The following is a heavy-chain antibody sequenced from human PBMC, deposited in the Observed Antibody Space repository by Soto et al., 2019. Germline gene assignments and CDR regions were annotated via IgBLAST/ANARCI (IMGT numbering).Heavy chain of an antibody. D-gene: IGHD6-6*01. CDR1: GYTFTSYD. J-gene: IGHJ6*03. Sequence: GASVKVSCKASGYTFTSYDINWVRQATGQGLEWMGWMNPNSGNTGYAQKFQGRVTMTRNTSISTAYMELSSLRSEDTAVYYCARKIAAHFPLYYMDVWGKGTTVTVSS. CDR2: MNPNSGNT. CDR3: ARKIAAHFPLYYMDV. V-gene: IGHV1-8*01.